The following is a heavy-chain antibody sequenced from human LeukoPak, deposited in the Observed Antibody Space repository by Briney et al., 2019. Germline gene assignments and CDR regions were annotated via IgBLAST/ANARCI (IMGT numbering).Heavy chain of an antibody. CDR2: INTSGST. V-gene: IGHV4-4*07. CDR3: ARGGRDTNNEREYDH. J-gene: IGHJ4*02. Sequence: SETLSLTCTVSGGSISYCYWTWIRQPAGKGLEWIGRINTSGSTNYNPSLRSRVTMSVDTSKNQFSLKLSSVTAADTAVYYCARGGRDTNNEREYDHWGQGTLVTVSS. D-gene: IGHD1/OR15-1a*01. CDR1: GGSISYCY.